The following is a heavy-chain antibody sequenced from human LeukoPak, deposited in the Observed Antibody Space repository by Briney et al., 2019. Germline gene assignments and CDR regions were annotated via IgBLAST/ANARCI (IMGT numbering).Heavy chain of an antibody. CDR3: AKEQTLGIKAGHDAFDI. D-gene: IGHD7-27*01. V-gene: IGHV3-21*04. J-gene: IGHJ3*02. CDR2: ISSRSSYI. Sequence: MSGGSLRLSCAASGFTFSPYNMNWVRQAPGKGLEWVSAISSRSSYIYYADSVKGRFTISRDNSKNTLYLQMNSLRAEDTAVYYCAKEQTLGIKAGHDAFDIWGQGTMVTVSS. CDR1: GFTFSPYN.